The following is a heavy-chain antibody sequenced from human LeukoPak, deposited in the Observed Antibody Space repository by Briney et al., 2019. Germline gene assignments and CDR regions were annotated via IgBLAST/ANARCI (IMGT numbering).Heavy chain of an antibody. CDR3: ATGSRGDF. V-gene: IGHV3-15*05. D-gene: IGHD2-2*01. J-gene: IGHJ4*02. Sequence: KPGGSLRLSCAASGFTFSDAWMTWLRQAPGQGLEWIGLIKRKSDGGTTQYGPPMEGRFTISRDDSKETLYLQMDSVKTEDTAVYYCATGSRGDFGGQGTLVTVSS. CDR2: IKRKSDGGTT. CDR1: GFTFSDAW.